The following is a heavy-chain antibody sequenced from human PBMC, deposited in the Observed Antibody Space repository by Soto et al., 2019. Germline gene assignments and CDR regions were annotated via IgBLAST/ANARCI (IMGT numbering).Heavy chain of an antibody. CDR2: INSDGSRT. J-gene: IGHJ4*02. CDR3: VRDSSRGPRYCSSTSCYTDY. D-gene: IGHD2-2*02. Sequence: GGSQILSYTSSGFTFSSYLTHWVRQIPGRGLVWVSRINSDGSRTSYADSVKGRFTISRDNAKNTVDLQMNSLRAEDTAVYYCVRDSSRGPRYCSSTSCYTDYWGQGTLVNVSS. CDR1: GFTFSSYL. V-gene: IGHV3-74*01.